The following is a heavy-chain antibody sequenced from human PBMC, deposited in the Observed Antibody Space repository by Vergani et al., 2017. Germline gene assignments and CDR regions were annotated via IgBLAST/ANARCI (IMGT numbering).Heavy chain of an antibody. V-gene: IGHV3-9*01. D-gene: IGHD3-3*01. CDR3: AKGPYYDFWSGTTGYFDY. J-gene: IGHJ4*02. CDR1: GFTFDDYA. Sequence: EVQLVESGGGLVQPGRSLRLSCAASGFTFDDYAMHWVRQAPGKGLEWVSGISWNSGSIGYADSVKGRFTISRDNAKNSLYLQMYSLRAEDTALYYCAKGPYYDFWSGTTGYFDYWGQGTLVTVSS. CDR2: ISWNSGSI.